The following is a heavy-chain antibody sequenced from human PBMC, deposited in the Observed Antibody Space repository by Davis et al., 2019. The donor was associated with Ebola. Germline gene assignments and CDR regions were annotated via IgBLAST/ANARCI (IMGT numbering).Heavy chain of an antibody. CDR2: IYPDDSDT. CDR3: ARQPLIGLNGFDI. J-gene: IGHJ3*02. Sequence: PGGSLRLSCKGSGYSFANYWIGWVRQMPGKGLEWMGIIYPDDSDTRHSPSFQGQVSISADKSISTAYLQWSSLKASDTAMYYCARQPLIGLNGFDIWGQGTMVTVSS. V-gene: IGHV5-51*01. D-gene: IGHD2-2*03. CDR1: GYSFANYW.